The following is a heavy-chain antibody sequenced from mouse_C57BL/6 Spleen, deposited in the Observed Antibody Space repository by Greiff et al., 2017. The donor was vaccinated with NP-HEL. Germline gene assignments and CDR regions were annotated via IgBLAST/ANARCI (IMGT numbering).Heavy chain of an antibody. V-gene: IGHV5-6*01. CDR1: GFTFSSYG. CDR3: ASEGDWNWFAY. J-gene: IGHJ3*01. CDR2: ISSGGSYT. Sequence: DVQLVESGGDLVKPGGSLKLSCAASGFTFSSYGMSWVRQTPDKRLEWVATISSGGSYTYYPDSVKGRFTISRDNAQNTLYLQMSSLKSEDTAMYYCASEGDWNWFAYWGQGTLVTVAA. D-gene: IGHD3-3*01.